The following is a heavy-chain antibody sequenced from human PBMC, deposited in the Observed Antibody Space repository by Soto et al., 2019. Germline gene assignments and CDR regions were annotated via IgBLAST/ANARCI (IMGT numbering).Heavy chain of an antibody. Sequence: QVQLVESGGGVVQPGRSLRLSCAASGFTFSSYGMHWVRQAPGKGLERVAVIWYDGSNKYYADYVNGRFTISRDNSKNTLELQMNSMRAEDTAVYYCARDATPHDYGDYIRSRGKDYYGMDVWGQGTTVTVSS. CDR2: IWYDGSNK. V-gene: IGHV3-33*01. J-gene: IGHJ6*02. D-gene: IGHD4-17*01. CDR1: GFTFSSYG. CDR3: ARDATPHDYGDYIRSRGKDYYGMDV.